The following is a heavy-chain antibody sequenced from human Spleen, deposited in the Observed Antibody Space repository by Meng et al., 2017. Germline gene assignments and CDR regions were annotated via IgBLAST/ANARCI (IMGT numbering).Heavy chain of an antibody. CDR3: ARVRITFGGVIVIGYYYYGMDV. Sequence: ASVKVSCKVSGYTLTELSMHWVRQAPGKGLEWMGGFDPEDGETIYAQKFQGRVTMTEDTSTDTAYMELSSLRSDDTAVYYCARVRITFGGVIVIGYYYYGMDVWGQGTTVTVSS. J-gene: IGHJ6*02. V-gene: IGHV1-24*01. D-gene: IGHD3-16*02. CDR2: FDPEDGET. CDR1: GYTLTELS.